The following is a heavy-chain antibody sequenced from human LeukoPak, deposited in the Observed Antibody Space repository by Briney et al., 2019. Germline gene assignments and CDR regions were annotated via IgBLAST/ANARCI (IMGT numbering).Heavy chain of an antibody. CDR2: IYHSGST. V-gene: IGHV4-30-2*02. J-gene: IGHJ4*02. CDR3: ASHDYNSHAAGY. D-gene: IGHD5-24*01. Sequence: SETLSLTCTVSGGSISSGGYYWSWIRQPPGKGLEWIGYIYHSGSTYYNPSLKSRVTMSVDTSKNQFSLKLSSVTAADTAVYHCASHDYNSHAAGYWGQGILVTVSS. CDR1: GGSISSGGYY.